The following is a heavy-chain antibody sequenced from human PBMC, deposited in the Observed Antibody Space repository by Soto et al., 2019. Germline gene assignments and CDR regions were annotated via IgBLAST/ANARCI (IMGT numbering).Heavy chain of an antibody. CDR1: GEFTVSTSF. Sequence: HPGGSLRLSCAASGEFTVSTSFMGWVRQAPGKGLEWVSTFCSDGTTYYADPVTGRFTISRDNSKSTLYLQMNNLEVEDTAVYYCVMVTHSPARFDHWGQGTLVTVSS. J-gene: IGHJ4*02. V-gene: IGHV3-53*01. D-gene: IGHD5-18*01. CDR3: VMVTHSPARFDH. CDR2: FCSDGTT.